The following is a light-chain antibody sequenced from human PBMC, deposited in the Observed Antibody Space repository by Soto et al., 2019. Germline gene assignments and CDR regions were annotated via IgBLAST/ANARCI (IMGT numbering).Light chain of an antibody. V-gene: IGKV1-17*03. CDR3: LQHNSYPYT. CDR1: RDISRF. J-gene: IGKJ2*01. CDR2: DTS. Sequence: DVQMTQSPSAMSASVGDRVTITCRASRDISRFVAWFQQKPGKAPERLIYDTSSLQPGVPSRFSGSGSGTEFTLAISGLQPEDFATYYCLQHNSYPYTFGQGTKLEIK.